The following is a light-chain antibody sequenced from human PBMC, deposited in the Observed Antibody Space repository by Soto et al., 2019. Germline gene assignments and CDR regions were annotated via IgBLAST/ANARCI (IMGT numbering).Light chain of an antibody. J-gene: IGKJ1*01. V-gene: IGKV3-15*01. CDR3: QQYNNWPPWT. CDR1: QSVNNN. Sequence: EIVMTQSPATLSVSPGERATLSCRASQSVNNNLAWYQQKPGQAPRLLIYGASTRATGIPARFSGSGSGTEFTLTISSLQSEEFAVYYCQQYNNWPPWTFGQGTKVEIK. CDR2: GAS.